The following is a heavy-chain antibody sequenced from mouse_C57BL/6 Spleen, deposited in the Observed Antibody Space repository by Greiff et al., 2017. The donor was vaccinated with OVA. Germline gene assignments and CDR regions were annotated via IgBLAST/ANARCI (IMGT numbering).Heavy chain of an antibody. V-gene: IGHV1-55*01. Sequence: VQLQQPGAELVKPGASVKMSCKASGYTFTSYWITWVKQRPGQGLEWIGDIYPGSGRTNYNEKFKSKATLTVDTSSSTAYMQLSSLTSEDSAVYYCARFGNGKGDAMDYWGQGTSVTVSS. J-gene: IGHJ4*01. CDR3: ARFGNGKGDAMDY. D-gene: IGHD2-1*01. CDR1: GYTFTSYW. CDR2: IYPGSGRT.